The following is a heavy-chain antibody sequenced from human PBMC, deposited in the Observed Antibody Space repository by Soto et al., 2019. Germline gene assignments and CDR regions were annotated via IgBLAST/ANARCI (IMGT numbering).Heavy chain of an antibody. D-gene: IGHD6-19*01. J-gene: IGHJ4*02. V-gene: IGHV3-48*01. CDR1: GFTFSSYS. CDR2: ISSTSNTI. CDR3: ASLEPSSSDLVY. Sequence: GGSLRLSCEASGFTFSSYSMNWVRQAPGKGLEWLSFISSTSNTIYYADSVKGRSTISRDNAKNSLYLQMNSLRAEDTAVYYCASLEPSSSDLVYWGQGPLVTVSS.